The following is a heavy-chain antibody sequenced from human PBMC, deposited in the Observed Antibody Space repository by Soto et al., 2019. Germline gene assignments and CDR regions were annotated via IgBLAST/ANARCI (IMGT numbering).Heavy chain of an antibody. Sequence: SETLSLTCTDSGGSISSSSYYWGWIRQPPGKGLEWIGSIYYSGSTYYNPSLKSRVTISVDTSKNQFSLKLSSVTAADTAVYYCARPVVAATQWFDPWGQGTLVTVSS. CDR3: ARPVVAATQWFDP. D-gene: IGHD2-15*01. CDR2: IYYSGST. J-gene: IGHJ5*02. V-gene: IGHV4-39*01. CDR1: GGSISSSSYY.